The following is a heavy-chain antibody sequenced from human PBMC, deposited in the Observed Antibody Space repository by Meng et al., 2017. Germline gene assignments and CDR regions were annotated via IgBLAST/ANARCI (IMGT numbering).Heavy chain of an antibody. D-gene: IGHD3-22*01. V-gene: IGHV7-4-1*02. CDR3: ARRYYYDSSGYYFYVFGY. CDR2: INTNTGNP. Sequence: KKLAPLEKVSCKASGYTFTSYAMNWVRQAPGQGLEWMGWINTNTGNPTYAQGFTGRFVFSLDTSVSTAYLQISSLKAEDTAVYYCARRYYYDSSGYYFYVFGYWGQGTLVTVSS. CDR1: GYTFTSYA. J-gene: IGHJ4*02.